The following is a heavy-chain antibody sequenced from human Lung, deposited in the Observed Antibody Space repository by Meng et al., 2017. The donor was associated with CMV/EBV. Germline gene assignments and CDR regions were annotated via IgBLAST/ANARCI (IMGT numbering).Heavy chain of an antibody. J-gene: IGHJ4*02. CDR1: GDTFTSYG. Sequence: SVXVSXXASGDTFTSYGFTWVRQAPGQGLEWVGWISAYNDNTNYAQRLQGRVSMTTDTTTSIAYMELRSLRSDDTAVYYCASKVEPYYYDRSGYLNWGQGTLVXVSS. CDR3: ASKVEPYYYDRSGYLN. D-gene: IGHD3-22*01. V-gene: IGHV1-18*01. CDR2: ISAYNDNT.